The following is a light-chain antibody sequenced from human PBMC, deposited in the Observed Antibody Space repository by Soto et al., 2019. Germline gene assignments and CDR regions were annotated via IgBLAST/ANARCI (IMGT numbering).Light chain of an antibody. CDR3: QQYNTFWT. CDR1: QTISSW. Sequence: DIQMTQSPSTLSASVGDRVTITCRASQTISSWLAWYQQKPGKAPKLLINDVSSLESGVPSRFSGSGSGTEFTLTISSLQPDDFATYYCQQYNTFWTFGQGTKVDIK. J-gene: IGKJ1*01. CDR2: DVS. V-gene: IGKV1-5*01.